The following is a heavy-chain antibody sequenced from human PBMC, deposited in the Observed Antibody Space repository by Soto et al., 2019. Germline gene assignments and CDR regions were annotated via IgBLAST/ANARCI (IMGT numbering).Heavy chain of an antibody. CDR2: ISGDGSRT. V-gene: IGHV3-74*01. J-gene: IGHJ4*02. Sequence: EVQLVESGGGLVQPGGSLRLSCATSGFTFTNYWTHWVRQAPGEGLVWVSRISGDGSRTNYADSVKGRFTISRDNAKTSLYLQMNRLRADDTAGYYCARGAGGAYYLDYWGQGTLVTVSS. D-gene: IGHD3-10*01. CDR1: GFTFTNYW. CDR3: ARGAGGAYYLDY.